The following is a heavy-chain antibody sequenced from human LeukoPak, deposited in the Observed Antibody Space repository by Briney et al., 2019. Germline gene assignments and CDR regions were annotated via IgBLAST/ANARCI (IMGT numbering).Heavy chain of an antibody. CDR1: GFTFSSYW. CDR2: ISGSGGST. Sequence: GGSLRLSCAASGFTFSSYWMSWVRQAPGKGLEWVSAISGSGGSTYYADSVKGRFTISRDNSKNTLYLQMNSLRAEDTAVYYCAKGDIAAAGRRVDYWGQGTLVTVSS. D-gene: IGHD6-13*01. CDR3: AKGDIAAAGRRVDY. J-gene: IGHJ4*02. V-gene: IGHV3-23*01.